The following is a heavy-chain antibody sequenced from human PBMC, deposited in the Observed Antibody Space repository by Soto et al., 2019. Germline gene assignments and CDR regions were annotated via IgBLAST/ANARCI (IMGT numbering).Heavy chain of an antibody. J-gene: IGHJ4*02. Sequence: ASVKVSCKASGYTFTSYGIIWVRQAPGQGLEWMGWISAYNGNTNYAQKLQGRVTMTTDTSTSTAYMELRSLRSDDTAVYYCARDPPYYYGSGRPFDYWGQGTLVTVSS. CDR3: ARDPPYYYGSGRPFDY. CDR2: ISAYNGNT. D-gene: IGHD3-10*01. CDR1: GYTFTSYG. V-gene: IGHV1-18*04.